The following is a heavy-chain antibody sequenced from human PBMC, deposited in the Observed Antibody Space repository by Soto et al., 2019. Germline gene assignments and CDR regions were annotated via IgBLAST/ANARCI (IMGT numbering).Heavy chain of an antibody. CDR1: GFTFSYYW. CDR2: IHSDGSST. J-gene: IGHJ3*01. Sequence: EVQLVESEGGLVQPGGSLRLSCAASGFTFSYYWMHWVRQAPGQGLVWVSRIHSDGSSTPHADSVKGRFTIPRDNDKNTLDLPMNSLRAEHTAVYYCARGDKGAFPLWGQGTMVTVSS. V-gene: IGHV3-74*01. D-gene: IGHD2-21*02. CDR3: ARGDKGAFPL.